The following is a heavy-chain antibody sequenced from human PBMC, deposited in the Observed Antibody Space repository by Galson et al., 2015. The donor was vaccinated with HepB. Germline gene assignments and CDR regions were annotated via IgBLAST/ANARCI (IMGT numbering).Heavy chain of an antibody. V-gene: IGHV3-33*01. J-gene: IGHJ4*02. Sequence: LRLSCAASGFTFSSYGMHWVRQAPGKGLEWVAVIWYDGSNKYYADSVKGRFTISRDNSKNTLYLQMNSLRAEDTAVYYCAREQSYGGDCYGTDYWGQGTLVTVSS. CDR3: AREQSYGGDCYGTDY. CDR1: GFTFSSYG. D-gene: IGHD2-21*01. CDR2: IWYDGSNK.